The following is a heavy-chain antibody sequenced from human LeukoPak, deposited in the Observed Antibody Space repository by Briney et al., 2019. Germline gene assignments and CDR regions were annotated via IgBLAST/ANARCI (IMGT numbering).Heavy chain of an antibody. D-gene: IGHD6-13*01. J-gene: IGHJ4*02. CDR3: ARDIAAAAHFDY. CDR1: GGSISSYY. Sequence: SETLSLTCTVSGGSISSYYWSWIRQPAGKGLEWIGRIYTSGSTNYNPSLKSRVTMSVDTSKNQFSLRLSSVTAADTAVYYCARDIAAAAHFDYWGQGTLVTVSS. CDR2: IYTSGST. V-gene: IGHV4-4*07.